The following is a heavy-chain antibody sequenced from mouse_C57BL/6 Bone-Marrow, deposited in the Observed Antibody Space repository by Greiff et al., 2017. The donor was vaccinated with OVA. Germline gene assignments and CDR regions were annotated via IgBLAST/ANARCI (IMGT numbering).Heavy chain of an antibody. V-gene: IGHV1-81*01. CDR2: ISPRSGNT. J-gene: IGHJ1*03. D-gene: IGHD1-1*01. Sequence: QVQLQQSGAELARPGASVKLSCKASGYTFPSYGISWVKQRTGQGLEWIGEISPRSGNTYYNEKFKGKATLTADQSSSTAYMELRSLTSEDSAVYFGARQANYYGSSHWYFDVWGTGTTVTVSS. CDR1: GYTFPSYG. CDR3: ARQANYYGSSHWYFDV.